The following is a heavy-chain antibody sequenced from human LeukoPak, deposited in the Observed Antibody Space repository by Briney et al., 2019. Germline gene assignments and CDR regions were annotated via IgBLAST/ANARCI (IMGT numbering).Heavy chain of an antibody. V-gene: IGHV4-59*01. CDR3: ARGAGGTVVDYYFDY. J-gene: IGHJ4*02. CDR2: IYYSGST. Sequence: ASETLSLTCTVSGGSISSYYWSWIRQPPGKGLEWIGYIYYSGSTNYNPSLKSRVTISVDTSKNQFSLKLSSVTAADTAVYYCARGAGGTVVDYYFDYWGQGTLVTVSS. D-gene: IGHD3-22*01. CDR1: GGSISSYY.